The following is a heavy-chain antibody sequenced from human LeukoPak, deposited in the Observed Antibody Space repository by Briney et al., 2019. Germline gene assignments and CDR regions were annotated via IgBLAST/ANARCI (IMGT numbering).Heavy chain of an antibody. Sequence: GGSLRLSCAASGFTVSNNYMSWVRQAPGKGLEWVAYIQNDGSNEQYADSVKGRFSISRDSSKNILYLQMNSLRAEDTAVYYCAKDRCSNGIGCYYYYMDVWGKGTTVTISS. CDR1: GFTVSNNY. CDR3: AKDRCSNGIGCYYYYMDV. D-gene: IGHD2-8*01. J-gene: IGHJ6*03. V-gene: IGHV3-30*02. CDR2: IQNDGSNE.